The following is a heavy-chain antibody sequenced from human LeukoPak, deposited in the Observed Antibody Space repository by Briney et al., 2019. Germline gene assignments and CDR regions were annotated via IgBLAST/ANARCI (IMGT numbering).Heavy chain of an antibody. CDR3: ARVRAPYSSSWYLDGMDV. D-gene: IGHD6-13*01. CDR1: GFTFSTYG. Sequence: GGSLRLSCAASGFTFSTYGMHWVRQAPGKGLEWVAVISYDGSNKYYADSVKGRFTISRDNSKNTLYLQMNSLRAEDTAVYYCARVRAPYSSSWYLDGMDVWGQGTTVTVSS. V-gene: IGHV3-30*19. CDR2: ISYDGSNK. J-gene: IGHJ6*02.